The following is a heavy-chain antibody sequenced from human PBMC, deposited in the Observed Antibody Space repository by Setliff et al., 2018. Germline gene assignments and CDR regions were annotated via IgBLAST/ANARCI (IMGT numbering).Heavy chain of an antibody. V-gene: IGHV4-59*08. Sequence: PSETLSLTCTVSGGSISNYYWSWIRQSPGKGLEWIGFIYYNGRSDHNPSFQSRVTMSVDRSKNQFSLKVNSVTAADTAVYYCARGRIQLWKYYFDYWGQGTLVTVS. CDR2: IYYNGRS. J-gene: IGHJ4*02. CDR3: ARGRIQLWKYYFDY. D-gene: IGHD5-18*01. CDR1: GGSISNYY.